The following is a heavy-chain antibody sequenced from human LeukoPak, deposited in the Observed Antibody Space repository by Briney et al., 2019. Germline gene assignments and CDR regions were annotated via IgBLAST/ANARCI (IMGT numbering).Heavy chain of an antibody. V-gene: IGHV1-69*04. D-gene: IGHD3-3*01. CDR2: IIPILGIA. J-gene: IGHJ6*02. CDR3: AREIKSSNFWSGYYNYYYYGMDV. Sequence: SVTVSCKASGGTFSSYAISWVRQAPGQGLGWMGRIIPILGIANYAQKFQGRVTITADKSTSTAYMELSSLRSEDTAVYYCAREIKSSNFWSGYYNYYYYGMDVWGQGTTVTVSS. CDR1: GGTFSSYA.